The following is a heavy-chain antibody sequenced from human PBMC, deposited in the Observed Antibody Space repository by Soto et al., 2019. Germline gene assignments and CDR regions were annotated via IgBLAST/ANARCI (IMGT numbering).Heavy chain of an antibody. CDR3: ARQIRDGNWFDP. Sequence: QVQLQESGPGLVKPSETLSLTCTVSGGSVSTADYYWSWVRQPPGKGLECIGYIYYSGYTNYNPSLKSRVSMSVDASKTQFSLKLSSVTAADTAVYYCARQIRDGNWFDPWGQGILVTVSS. CDR2: IYYSGYT. J-gene: IGHJ5*02. V-gene: IGHV4-61*08. CDR1: GGSVSTADYY.